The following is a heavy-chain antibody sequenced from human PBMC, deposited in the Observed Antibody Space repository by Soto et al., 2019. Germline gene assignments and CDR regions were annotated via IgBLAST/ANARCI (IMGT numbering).Heavy chain of an antibody. V-gene: IGHV1-8*01. J-gene: IGHJ4*02. D-gene: IGHD3-16*02. Sequence: QVQLVQSGAEVKKPGASVKVSCKASGYTFTSYDINWVRQATGQGLEWMGWMNPNSGNTGYAQKFQGRVTMTRNTSISTAYMELSSLRSEDTAVYYCARGRIEHLGELSQFFDYWGQGTLVTVSS. CDR2: MNPNSGNT. CDR1: GYTFTSYD. CDR3: ARGRIEHLGELSQFFDY.